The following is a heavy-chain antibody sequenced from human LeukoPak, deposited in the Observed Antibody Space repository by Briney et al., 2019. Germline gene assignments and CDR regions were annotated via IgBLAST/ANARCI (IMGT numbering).Heavy chain of an antibody. CDR2: ISLYNGNT. CDR1: GYTFTGYG. CDR3: ARGRENWFDP. V-gene: IGHV1-18*01. Sequence: ASVKVSCKASGYTFTGYGISWVRQAPGQGLEWMGWISLYNGNTDYAQKLQGRVTMTTDTSTTTVYMELRSLTSDDTAVYYCARGRENWFDPWGQGTLVTVSS. J-gene: IGHJ5*02.